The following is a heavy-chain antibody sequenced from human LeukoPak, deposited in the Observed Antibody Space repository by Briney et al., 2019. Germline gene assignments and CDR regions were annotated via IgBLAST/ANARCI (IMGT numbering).Heavy chain of an antibody. V-gene: IGHV1-8*01. CDR3: ARVHVWGSYRHFQH. J-gene: IGHJ1*01. Sequence: GASVKVSCKASGYPFTSYDINWVRQATGQGLEWMGWMNPNSGNTGYAQKFQGRVTMTRNTSISTAYMELSSLRSEDTAVYYCARVHVWGSYRHFQHWGQGTLVTVSS. CDR1: GYPFTSYD. D-gene: IGHD3-16*02. CDR2: MNPNSGNT.